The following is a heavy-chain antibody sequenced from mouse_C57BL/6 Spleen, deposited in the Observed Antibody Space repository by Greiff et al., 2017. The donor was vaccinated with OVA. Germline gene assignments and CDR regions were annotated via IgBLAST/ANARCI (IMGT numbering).Heavy chain of an antibody. Sequence: VKLQESGAELVRPGASVTLSCKASGYTFTDYEMHWVKQTPVHGLEWIGAIDPETGGTAYNQKFKGKAILTADKSSSTAYMELRSLTSEDSAVYYCTRWYYGSSYGYFDVWGTGTTVTVSS. CDR1: GYTFTDYE. D-gene: IGHD1-1*01. V-gene: IGHV1-15*01. CDR2: IDPETGGT. J-gene: IGHJ1*03. CDR3: TRWYYGSSYGYFDV.